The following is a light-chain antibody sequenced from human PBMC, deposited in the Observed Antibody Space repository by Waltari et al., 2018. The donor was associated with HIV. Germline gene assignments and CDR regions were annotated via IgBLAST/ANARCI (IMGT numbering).Light chain of an antibody. CDR3: GTWDSSLSAWV. J-gene: IGLJ3*02. CDR1: RPTIRTNY. Sequence: QSVLTQPASLSAAPGQQVTITCSGRRPTIRTNYGNCYQQLPGTAPQLLIYDGIKRPSGIPDRFSGSKSGTSGTLAITGLQTGDEADYYCGTWDSSLSAWVFGGGTKLTVL. CDR2: DGI. V-gene: IGLV1-51*01.